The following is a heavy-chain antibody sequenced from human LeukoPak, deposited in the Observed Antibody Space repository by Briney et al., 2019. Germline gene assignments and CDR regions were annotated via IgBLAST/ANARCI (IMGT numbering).Heavy chain of an antibody. CDR2: ISSSGSTI. D-gene: IGHD3-22*01. J-gene: IGHJ5*01. CDR1: GFTFSDYY. Sequence: GGSLRLSCAVSGFTFSDYYMSWIRQARGKGLEWVSYISSSGSTIYYADCVRGRFTISRDNAKNSLYLQMNSLRAEDTAVYYCARDNAPYYDSSGFNWFDPWGQGTTVTVSS. CDR3: ARDNAPYYDSSGFNWFDP. V-gene: IGHV3-11*01.